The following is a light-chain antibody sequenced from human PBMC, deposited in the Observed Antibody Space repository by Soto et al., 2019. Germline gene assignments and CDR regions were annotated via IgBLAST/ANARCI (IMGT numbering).Light chain of an antibody. Sequence: QSVLTQPPSVSGAPGQGVTISCTGSSSNIGAGYDVNWYQQLPGAAPKFLIYGNSNRPSGVPDRFSGSKSGTSASLAITGLQAEDEADYYCQSYDSRLSGYVFGTGTKVTVL. J-gene: IGLJ1*01. CDR3: QSYDSRLSGYV. V-gene: IGLV1-40*01. CDR2: GNS. CDR1: SSNIGAGYD.